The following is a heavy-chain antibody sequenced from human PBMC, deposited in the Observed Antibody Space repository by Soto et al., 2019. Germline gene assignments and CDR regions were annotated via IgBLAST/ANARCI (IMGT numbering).Heavy chain of an antibody. V-gene: IGHV4-39*01. Sequence: SETLSLTCTVSGGSISSSSYYWGWIRQPPGKGLEWIGSIYYSGSTYYNPSLKSRVTISVDTSKNQLSLKLSSVTAADTAVYYCARSDSSGKDWGQGTLVTVSS. D-gene: IGHD3-22*01. CDR2: IYYSGST. CDR3: ARSDSSGKD. J-gene: IGHJ4*02. CDR1: GGSISSSSYY.